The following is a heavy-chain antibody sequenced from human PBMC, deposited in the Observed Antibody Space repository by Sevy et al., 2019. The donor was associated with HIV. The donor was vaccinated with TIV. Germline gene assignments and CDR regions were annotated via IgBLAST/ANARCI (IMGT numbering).Heavy chain of an antibody. J-gene: IGHJ6*02. V-gene: IGHV3-9*01. D-gene: IGHD2-21*01. CDR1: GFPFNDHA. CDR2: ISWNSRNI. CDR3: AKDINRGCDGVNCYSYYYSFYGLDV. Sequence: GGSLRLSCAASGFPFNDHAMHWVRLVPGKGLEWVSGISWNSRNIGYADSVKGRFTISRDNTRHSVYLEMHSIRPEDTDLYYCAKDINRGCDGVNCYSYYYSFYGLDVWGQGTTVTVSS.